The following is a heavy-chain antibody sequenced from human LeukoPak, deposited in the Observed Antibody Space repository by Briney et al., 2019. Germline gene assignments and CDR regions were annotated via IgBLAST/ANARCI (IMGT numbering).Heavy chain of an antibody. CDR3: ASNSAIAVDDAFDI. J-gene: IGHJ3*02. CDR2: INPSSGGT. V-gene: IGHV1-2*06. CDR1: GYTFTGYY. Sequence: ASVKVSXKTSGYTFTGYYIHWVRQAPGQGLEWMGRINPSSGGTNNAQKFQDRVTMTRDTSLSTAYMELSRLRSDDTAVYYCASNSAIAVDDAFDIWGQGTMVTVSS. D-gene: IGHD2/OR15-2a*01.